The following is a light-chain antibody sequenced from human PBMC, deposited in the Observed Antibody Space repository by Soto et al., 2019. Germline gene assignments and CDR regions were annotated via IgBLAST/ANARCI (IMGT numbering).Light chain of an antibody. J-gene: IGLJ1*01. CDR1: SSDVGDYNS. V-gene: IGLV2-11*01. CDR3: CSYVGGYSYV. CDR2: DVS. Sequence: QSVLTQPRSVSGSPGQSVTVSCIGTSSDVGDYNSVSWYQQHPGKAPKLMIYDVSKRPSGVPDRFSGSKSGNTASLTISGLHAEDEADYYCCSYVGGYSYVFGIGTKVTVL.